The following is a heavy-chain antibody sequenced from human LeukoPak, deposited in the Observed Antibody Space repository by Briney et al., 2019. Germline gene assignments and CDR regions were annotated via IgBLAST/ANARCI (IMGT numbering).Heavy chain of an antibody. V-gene: IGHV3-43*02. J-gene: IGHJ4*02. CDR2: ISGDGDST. CDR1: GFTFDDYA. Sequence: PGGSLRLSCAASGFTFDDYAVHWVRQAPGKGLEWVSLISGDGDSTYYADSVKGRFTISTDNSKNSLYLQMNSLRTEDTALFYCAKDKYSYGYNFDYWGQGTLVTVSS. CDR3: AKDKYSYGYNFDY. D-gene: IGHD5-18*01.